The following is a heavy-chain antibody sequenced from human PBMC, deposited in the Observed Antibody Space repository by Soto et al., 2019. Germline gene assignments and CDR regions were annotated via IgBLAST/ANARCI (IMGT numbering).Heavy chain of an antibody. D-gene: IGHD6-6*01. J-gene: IGHJ6*02. CDR1: GFTFSSYS. Sequence: PGGSLRLSCAASGFTFSSYSMNWVRQAPGKGLEWVSYISSSSSTIYYADSVKGRFTISRDNAKNSLYLQMNSLRDEDTAVYYCARCSSSSEGGTYYCHGMDVWRQGTTDPVSS. CDR2: ISSSSSTI. CDR3: ARCSSSSEGGTYYCHGMDV. V-gene: IGHV3-48*02.